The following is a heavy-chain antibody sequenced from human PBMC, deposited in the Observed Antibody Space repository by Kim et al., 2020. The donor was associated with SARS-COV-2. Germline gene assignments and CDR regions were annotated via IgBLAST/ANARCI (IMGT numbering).Heavy chain of an antibody. V-gene: IGHV1-2*06. Sequence: ASVKVSCKASAYTFTGYYMHWVRQAPGQGLEWMGRINPNSGGTNYAQKFQGRVTMTRDTSISIVYMELSRLRSDDTAVYYCARAGPRMAASTTSHFDYWGQGTLVTVSS. D-gene: IGHD6-13*01. J-gene: IGHJ4*02. CDR2: INPNSGGT. CDR1: AYTFTGYY. CDR3: ARAGPRMAASTTSHFDY.